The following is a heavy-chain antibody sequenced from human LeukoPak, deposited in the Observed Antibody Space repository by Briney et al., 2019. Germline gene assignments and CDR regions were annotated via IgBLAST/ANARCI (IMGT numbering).Heavy chain of an antibody. CDR3: ARGPTLIGVAGTWPLDY. CDR2: ISTGSTYK. V-gene: IGHV3-21*06. Sequence: GGSLRLSCTASGFIFSDYSIHWVRQAPGKGLEGVSSISTGSTYKYFADSVKGRFTISRDNAKNSLYLQMNSLRAEDSAVYYCARGPTLIGVAGTWPLDYWGQGTLVTVSS. J-gene: IGHJ4*02. D-gene: IGHD6-19*01. CDR1: GFIFSDYS.